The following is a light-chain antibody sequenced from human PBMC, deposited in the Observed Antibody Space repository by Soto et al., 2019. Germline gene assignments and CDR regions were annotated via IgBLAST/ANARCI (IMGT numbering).Light chain of an antibody. CDR2: AAS. V-gene: IGKV1-39*01. J-gene: IGKJ4*01. CDR3: KQVSGPLLT. Sequence: DIQMTQSPSSLPASVGDRVTITCRASQSISSYLNWYQQKPGKAPKLLIYAASSLQSGVPSRFSGSGSGTDFTLTISILHHEDFATYYSKQVSGPLLTCGGGPRVHIK. CDR1: QSISSY.